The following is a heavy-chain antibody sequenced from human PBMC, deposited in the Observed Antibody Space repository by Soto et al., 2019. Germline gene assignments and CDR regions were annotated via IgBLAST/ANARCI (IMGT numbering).Heavy chain of an antibody. CDR2: IYYSGST. Sequence: SETLSLTCTVSGGSISSYYRSWIRQPPGKGLEWIGYIYYSGSTNYNPSLKSRVTISVDTSKNQFSLKLSSVTAADTAGHYCARENYYDDSSGYSRRYFDYWGQGTLVTVSS. D-gene: IGHD3-22*01. V-gene: IGHV4-59*01. CDR1: GGSISSYY. J-gene: IGHJ4*02. CDR3: ARENYYDDSSGYSRRYFDY.